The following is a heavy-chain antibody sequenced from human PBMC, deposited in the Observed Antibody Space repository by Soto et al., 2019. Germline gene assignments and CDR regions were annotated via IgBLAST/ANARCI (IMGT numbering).Heavy chain of an antibody. CDR3: ARGHGRFAH. CDR1: GGSFTGYY. V-gene: IGHV4-34*01. CDR2: INHSGFT. Sequence: QLQLHQSGAGLLKPSETLSLKCDVSGGSFTGYYWAWIRQPPGKGLEWIGEINHSGFTNYNPSLTGRVTISLDTSRSQFSLKLDSLTAADTAFYFCARGHGRFAHWGQGTLVTVSS. J-gene: IGHJ4*02.